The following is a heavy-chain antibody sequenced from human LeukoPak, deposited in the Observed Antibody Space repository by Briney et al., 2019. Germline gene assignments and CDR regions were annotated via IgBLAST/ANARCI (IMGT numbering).Heavy chain of an antibody. J-gene: IGHJ5*02. CDR1: GGSFSGYY. V-gene: IGHV4-39*01. CDR2: IYYSGST. CDR3: AATYYYGSGSPS. D-gene: IGHD3-10*01. Sequence: SETLSLTCAVYGGSFSGYYWGWIRQPPGKGLEWIGSIYYSGSTYYNPSLRSRVTISVDTSKNQFSLKLSSVTAADTAVYYCAATYYYGSGSPSWGQGTLVTVSS.